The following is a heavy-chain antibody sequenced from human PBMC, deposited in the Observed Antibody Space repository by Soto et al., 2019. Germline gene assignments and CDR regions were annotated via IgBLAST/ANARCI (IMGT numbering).Heavy chain of an antibody. CDR3: ARRGYCSSTSCPAGYYYYYMDV. Sequence: GGSLRLSCAASGFTFSSYGMHWVRQAPGKGLEWVAVIWYDGSNKYYADSVKGRFTISRDNSKNTLYLQMNSLRAEDTAVYYCARRGYCSSTSCPAGYYYYYMDVWGKGTTVTVSS. CDR2: IWYDGSNK. CDR1: GFTFSSYG. D-gene: IGHD2-2*01. J-gene: IGHJ6*03. V-gene: IGHV3-33*01.